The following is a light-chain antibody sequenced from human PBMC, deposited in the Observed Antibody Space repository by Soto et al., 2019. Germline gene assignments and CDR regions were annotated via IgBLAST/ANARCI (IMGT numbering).Light chain of an antibody. CDR3: AAWDGSLNVVL. CDR2: STK. Sequence: QSALTQPPSASGTPGQRVTISCSGSSSNIGTNTVNWYQQLPGSAPQLLLYSTKQRPSGVPGRFSGSKSGTSASLAISGLQSDDEADYYCAAWDGSLNVVLFGGGTQLTVL. J-gene: IGLJ2*01. V-gene: IGLV1-44*01. CDR1: SSNIGTNT.